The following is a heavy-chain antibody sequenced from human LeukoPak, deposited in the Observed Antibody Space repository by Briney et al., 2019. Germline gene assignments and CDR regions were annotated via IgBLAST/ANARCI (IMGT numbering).Heavy chain of an antibody. CDR1: GGTFSSYA. CDR2: IIPILGIA. J-gene: IGHJ4*02. CDR3: ARDQMHFDY. D-gene: IGHD5-24*01. Sequence: ASVKVSCKASGGTFSSYAISWVRQAPGQGLEWMGRIIPILGIANYAQKFQGRVTITADKSTSTAYMELRSLRSDDTAVYYCARDQMHFDYWGQGTLVTVSS. V-gene: IGHV1-69*04.